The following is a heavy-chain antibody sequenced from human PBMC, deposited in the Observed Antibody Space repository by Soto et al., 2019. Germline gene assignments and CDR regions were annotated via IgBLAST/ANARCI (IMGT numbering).Heavy chain of an antibody. CDR3: AREGSGSYYKETFDP. D-gene: IGHD3-10*01. CDR1: VGSISSGGYY. Sequence: TLSLTGTVSVGSISSGGYYWSWIRQHPGKGLEWIGYIYYSGSTYYNPSLKSRVTISVDTSKNQFSLKLSSVTAADTAVYYCAREGSGSYYKETFDPWGQGTLVTVS. J-gene: IGHJ5*02. V-gene: IGHV4-31*03. CDR2: IYYSGST.